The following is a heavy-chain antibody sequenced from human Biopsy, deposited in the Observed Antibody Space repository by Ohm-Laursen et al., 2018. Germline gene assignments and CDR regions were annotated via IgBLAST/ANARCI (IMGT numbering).Heavy chain of an antibody. V-gene: IGHV3-33*06. CDR3: AKVHDSGYYYYSMDV. Sequence: SLRLSCTAPGFSFSDYGMHWVRQAPGRGLEWVAVIWYDGTNKYYAESVEGRFTISRDNSKNMVYLQMGSLTVEDAAVYYCAKVHDSGYYYYSMDVWGQGTTVTVSS. D-gene: IGHD3-16*01. CDR1: GFSFSDYG. J-gene: IGHJ6*02. CDR2: IWYDGTNK.